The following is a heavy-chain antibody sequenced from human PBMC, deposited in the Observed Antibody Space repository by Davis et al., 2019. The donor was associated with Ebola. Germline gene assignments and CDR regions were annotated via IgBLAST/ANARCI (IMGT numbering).Heavy chain of an antibody. CDR3: ARRRRGGYDFWSGYLTAFDY. CDR2: INHSGGT. Sequence: SETLSLTCAVYGGSFSGYYWSWIRQPPGKGLEWFGEINHSGGTNYNPSLKSRVTISVDTSKNQFSLKLSSVTAADTAVYYCARRRRGGYDFWSGYLTAFDYWGQGTLVTVSS. D-gene: IGHD3-3*01. CDR1: GGSFSGYY. J-gene: IGHJ4*02. V-gene: IGHV4-34*01.